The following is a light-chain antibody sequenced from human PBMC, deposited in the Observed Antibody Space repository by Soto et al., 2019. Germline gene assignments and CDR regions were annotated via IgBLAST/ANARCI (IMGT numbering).Light chain of an antibody. J-gene: IGKJ2*01. CDR2: WAS. Sequence: DIVMTQSPDSLAVSLGERATINCKSSQSVLYSSNNKNYLAWYQQKPGQPPKLLIYWASTRESGVPDRFSGSASGTDFTHTISSLQAEDVAVYYCQLYSSTPVYTFGQGTKLEIK. CDR3: QLYSSTPVYT. V-gene: IGKV4-1*01. CDR1: QSVLYSSNNKNY.